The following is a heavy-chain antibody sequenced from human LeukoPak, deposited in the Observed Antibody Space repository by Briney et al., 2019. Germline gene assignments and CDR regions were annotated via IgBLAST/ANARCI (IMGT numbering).Heavy chain of an antibody. V-gene: IGHV3-7*03. D-gene: IGHD2-2*01. CDR1: GFTFSSYW. Sequence: GGSLRLSCAASGFTFSSYWMSWVRQAPGKGLEWVANIKQDGSEKYYVDSVKGRFTISRDNAKNSLYLQMNSLRAEDTALYYCAKDIHCSSTSCPFSFRINYYYYGMDVWGQGTTVTVSS. CDR2: IKQDGSEK. CDR3: AKDIHCSSTSCPFSFRINYYYYGMDV. J-gene: IGHJ6*02.